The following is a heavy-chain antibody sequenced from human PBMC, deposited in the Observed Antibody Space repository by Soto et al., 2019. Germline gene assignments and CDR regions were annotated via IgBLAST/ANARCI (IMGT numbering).Heavy chain of an antibody. CDR1: DVSISSYY. CDR2: IYYSGST. Sequence: SATLSLTCTVSDVSISSYYWSWIRQPPGKGLEWIGYIYYSGSTNYNPSLKSRVTISVDTSKNQFSLKLSSVTAADTAVYYCARDKGVRIAAAGYYYYRMDVWGQGTTVT. J-gene: IGHJ6*02. D-gene: IGHD6-13*01. V-gene: IGHV4-59*01. CDR3: ARDKGVRIAAAGYYYYRMDV.